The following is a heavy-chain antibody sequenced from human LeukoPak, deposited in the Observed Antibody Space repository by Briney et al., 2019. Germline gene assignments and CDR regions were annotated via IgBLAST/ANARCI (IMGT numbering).Heavy chain of an antibody. CDR1: NDSISSYC. D-gene: IGHD4-23*01. Sequence: PSETLSLTCTVSNDSISSYCCSWVRQPPGKGLEWFGFMCPSGRTDYNPPLKSRVTMSIDTSKNQLSMELRFLTAADTAVYYCATSYDGKTAPYDLWGHGTLVTVSS. CDR3: ATSYDGKTAPYDL. V-gene: IGHV4-4*08. CDR2: MCPSGRT. J-gene: IGHJ5*02.